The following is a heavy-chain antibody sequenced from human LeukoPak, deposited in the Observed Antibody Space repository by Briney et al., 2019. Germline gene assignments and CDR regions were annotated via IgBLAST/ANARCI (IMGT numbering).Heavy chain of an antibody. CDR3: ARVPYYYDSSEGDRTTEFDY. V-gene: IGHV1-69*04. Sequence: SVKVSCKVSGYTLTELSMHWVRQAPGQGLEWMGRIIPILGIANYAQKFQGRVTITADKSTSTAYMELSSLRSEDTAVYYCARVPYYYDSSEGDRTTEFDYWGQGTLVTVSS. CDR2: IIPILGIA. J-gene: IGHJ4*02. CDR1: GYTLTELS. D-gene: IGHD3-22*01.